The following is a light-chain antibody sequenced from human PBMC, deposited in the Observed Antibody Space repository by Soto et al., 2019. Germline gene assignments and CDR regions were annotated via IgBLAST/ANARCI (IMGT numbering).Light chain of an antibody. CDR2: DAS. Sequence: EIVLTQSPGTLSLSAGERATLSCRASQSVSSTYLAWYQQKPGQAPRLLINDASNRATGIPARFSGSGSGTDFTLTISSLEPEDFAVYYCQQRSNWPPITFGQGTLLEIK. J-gene: IGKJ5*01. V-gene: IGKV3-11*01. CDR3: QQRSNWPPIT. CDR1: QSVSSTY.